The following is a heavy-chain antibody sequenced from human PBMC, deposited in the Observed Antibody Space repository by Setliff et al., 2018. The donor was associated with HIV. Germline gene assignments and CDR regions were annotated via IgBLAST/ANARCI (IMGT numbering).Heavy chain of an antibody. D-gene: IGHD3-22*01. Sequence: SETLSLTCTVAGGSTSSDYWSWIRQPPGKGREWIGYIYYSVSTTYNPSLKSRVTISVATSKNQFSLKLNSVTTADTAVYYCARSRTSSGYYGVTGYGMDVWGQGTTVTVSS. CDR3: ARSRTSSGYYGVTGYGMDV. V-gene: IGHV4-59*01. CDR2: IYYSVST. J-gene: IGHJ6*02. CDR1: GGSTSSDY.